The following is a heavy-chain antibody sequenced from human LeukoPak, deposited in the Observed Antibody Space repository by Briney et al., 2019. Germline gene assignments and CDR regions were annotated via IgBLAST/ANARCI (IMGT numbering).Heavy chain of an antibody. D-gene: IGHD3-10*02. CDR3: AELGITMIGGV. J-gene: IGHJ6*04. CDR2: ISSSGSTI. CDR1: EFTFNNYA. Sequence: GGSLRLSCAASEFTFNNYAMNWVRQAPGKGLEWVSYISSSGSTIYYADSVKGRFTVSRDNAKNSLYLQMNSLRAEDTAVYYCAELGITMIGGVWGKGTTVTISS. V-gene: IGHV3-48*03.